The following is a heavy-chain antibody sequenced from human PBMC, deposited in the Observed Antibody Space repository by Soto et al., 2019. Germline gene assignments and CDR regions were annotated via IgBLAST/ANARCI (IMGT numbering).Heavy chain of an antibody. D-gene: IGHD6-25*01. CDR2: ISSDGSSI. J-gene: IGHJ4*02. CDR1: GFTVSSYA. V-gene: IGHV3-30-3*01. CDR3: VRAPEQRPFDY. Sequence: PGGSLRLSCAASGFTVSSYAMHGVRQAPGKGLEWVSVISSDGSSISYADSVKGRFTFSRDNAKNTLYLQMDSLRVEDTAMYYCVRAPEQRPFDYWGQGTLVTVSS.